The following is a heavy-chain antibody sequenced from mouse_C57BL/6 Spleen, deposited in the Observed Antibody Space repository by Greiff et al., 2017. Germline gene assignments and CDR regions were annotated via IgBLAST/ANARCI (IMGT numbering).Heavy chain of an antibody. D-gene: IGHD1-1*01. V-gene: IGHV1-82*01. J-gene: IGHJ1*03. CDR1: GYAFSSSW. CDR3: ARSRDYYGSRWYFDV. CDR2: IYPGDGDT. Sequence: VQLQQSGPELVKPGASVKISCKASGYAFSSSWMNWVKQRPGKGLEWIGRIYPGDGDTNYNGKFKGKATLTADKSSSTAYMQLSSLTSEDSAVYFCARSRDYYGSRWYFDVWGTGTTVTVSS.